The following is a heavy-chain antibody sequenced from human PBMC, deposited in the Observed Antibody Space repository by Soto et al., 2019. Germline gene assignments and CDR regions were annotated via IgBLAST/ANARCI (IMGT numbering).Heavy chain of an antibody. CDR2: TYYRSKWYN. J-gene: IGHJ6*03. CDR3: ARESGYDFWSGYYQYYYYYYMDV. CDR1: GDSVSSNSAA. D-gene: IGHD3-3*01. V-gene: IGHV6-1*01. Sequence: QSPTLSLTCAISGDSVSSNSAAWNWIRQSPSRGLEWLGRTYYRSKWYNDYAVSVKSRITINPDTSKNQFSLQLNSVTPEEKAVYYCARESGYDFWSGYYQYYYYYYMDVWGKGTTVTVSS.